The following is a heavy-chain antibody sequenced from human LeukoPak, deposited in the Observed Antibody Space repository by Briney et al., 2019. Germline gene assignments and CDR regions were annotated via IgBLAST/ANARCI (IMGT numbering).Heavy chain of an antibody. CDR2: IWYDGSNK. J-gene: IGHJ4*02. V-gene: IGHV3-33*06. D-gene: IGHD3-3*01. CDR3: AKGGVGYYDFWSDY. Sequence: GGSLRLSYPASGFTFSSYGMHWVRQAPGKGLEWVAVIWYDGSNKYYADSVKGRFTISRDNSKNTLYLQMNSLRAEDTAVYYCAKGGVGYYDFWSDYWGQGTLVTVSS. CDR1: GFTFSSYG.